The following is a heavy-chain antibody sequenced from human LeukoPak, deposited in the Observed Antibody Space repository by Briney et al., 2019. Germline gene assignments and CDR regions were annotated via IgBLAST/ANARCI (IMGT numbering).Heavy chain of an antibody. CDR2: ISYDGSNK. J-gene: IGHJ5*02. D-gene: IGHD4-17*01. Sequence: GRSLRLSCAASGFTFSSYAMHWVRQAPGKGLEWVAVISYDGSNKYYADSVKGRFTISRDNSKNTLYLQMNSLRAEDTAVYYCAKGPLRGPENWFDPWGQGTLVTVSS. CDR1: GFTFSSYA. CDR3: AKGPLRGPENWFDP. V-gene: IGHV3-30*04.